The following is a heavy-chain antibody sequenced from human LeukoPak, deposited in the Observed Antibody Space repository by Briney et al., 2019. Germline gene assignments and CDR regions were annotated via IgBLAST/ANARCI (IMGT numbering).Heavy chain of an antibody. Sequence: ASVKVSCKASGYTFTGYYMHWVRQAPGQGLEWMGWINPNSGGTNYAQKFQGRVTMTRDTSISTAYMELSRLRSDDTAVYYCARDQRCCSSTSCYGSLRWPGYWGQGTLVTVSS. CDR3: ARDQRCCSSTSCYGSLRWPGY. CDR1: GYTFTGYY. D-gene: IGHD2-2*01. J-gene: IGHJ4*02. CDR2: INPNSGGT. V-gene: IGHV1-2*02.